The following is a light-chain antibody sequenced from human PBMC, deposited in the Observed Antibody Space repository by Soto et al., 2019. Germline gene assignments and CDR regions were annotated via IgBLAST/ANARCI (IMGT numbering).Light chain of an antibody. CDR3: SSYTRSSTLI. Sequence: QSALTQPASVSGSAGQSITISCTGTSSDVGGYNYVSWYRQHPGKAPKLMIYEVRNRPSGVSNRFSGSKSGNTASLTISGLQAEDEADYYCSSYTRSSTLIFGIGTKVTVL. V-gene: IGLV2-14*01. J-gene: IGLJ1*01. CDR2: EVR. CDR1: SSDVGGYNY.